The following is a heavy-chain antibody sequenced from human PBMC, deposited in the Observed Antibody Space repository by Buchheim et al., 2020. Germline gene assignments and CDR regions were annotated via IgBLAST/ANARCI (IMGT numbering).Heavy chain of an antibody. J-gene: IGHJ2*01. CDR3: ARDRFDENGASSSERYFDL. CDR2: ISSSGSTI. V-gene: IGHV3-48*03. D-gene: IGHD6-13*01. Sequence: EVQLVESGGGLVQPGGSLRLSCAASGFTFSSYEMNWVRQAPGKGLEWVSYISSSGSTIYYADSVKGRFTISRDNAKNSLYLQMNSLRAEDTAVYYCARDRFDENGASSSERYFDLWGRGTL. CDR1: GFTFSSYE.